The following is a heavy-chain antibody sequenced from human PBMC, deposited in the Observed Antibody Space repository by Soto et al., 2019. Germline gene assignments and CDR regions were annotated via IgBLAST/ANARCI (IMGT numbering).Heavy chain of an antibody. CDR3: SLGSWSAETFDV. Sequence: QVHLIQSGAEVKKPGSSVKVSCKAAGGTFNTYTLIWVRQAPGHGLAWMGRIIPMLTVSNSAQKFQGRLTLTADQSTGTAFMELTSLRSYDPAVYYCSLGSWSAETFDVWGQGTMVTVSS. D-gene: IGHD2-2*01. CDR2: IIPMLTVS. V-gene: IGHV1-69*02. CDR1: GGTFNTYT. J-gene: IGHJ3*01.